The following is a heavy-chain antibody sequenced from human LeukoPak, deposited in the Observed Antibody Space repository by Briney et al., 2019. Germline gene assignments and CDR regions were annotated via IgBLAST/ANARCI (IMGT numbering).Heavy chain of an antibody. V-gene: IGHV1-46*01. CDR1: GYIFTSYN. Sequence: GASVKVSCKTSGYIFTSYNMYWVRQAPGQGLEWMGIINSSGGSTNYAQKFQGRVTMTRDTSTSTVYMELSSLRSEDTAVYYCARDDDSSGYYFLVGYHWGQGTLVTVSS. J-gene: IGHJ5*02. CDR3: ARDDDSSGYYFLVGYH. D-gene: IGHD3-22*01. CDR2: INSSGGST.